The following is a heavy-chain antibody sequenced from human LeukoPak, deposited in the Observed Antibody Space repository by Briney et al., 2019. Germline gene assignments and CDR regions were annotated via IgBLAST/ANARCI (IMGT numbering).Heavy chain of an antibody. V-gene: IGHV3-30*04. Sequence: GGSLRLSCAASGFTFSSYAMHWVRQAPGKGLEWVAVISYDGSNKYYADSVKGRFTISRDNSKNTLYLQMNSLRAEDTAVYYCARDLQDIVVVPAADYWGRGTLVTVSS. CDR3: ARDLQDIVVVPAADY. CDR1: GFTFSSYA. J-gene: IGHJ4*02. D-gene: IGHD2-2*01. CDR2: ISYDGSNK.